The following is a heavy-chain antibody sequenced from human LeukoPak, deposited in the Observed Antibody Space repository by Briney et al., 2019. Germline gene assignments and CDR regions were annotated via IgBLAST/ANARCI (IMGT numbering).Heavy chain of an antibody. CDR2: ISYDGSNK. CDR3: AKDNCSGGSCYFDY. J-gene: IGHJ4*02. V-gene: IGHV3-30*18. D-gene: IGHD2-15*01. Sequence: GRSLRLSCAASGFTFSSYGMHWVRQAPGKGLEWVAVISYDGSNKYYADSVKGRFTISRDNSKNTLCLQMNSLRAEDTAVYYCAKDNCSGGSCYFDYWGQGTLVTVSS. CDR1: GFTFSSYG.